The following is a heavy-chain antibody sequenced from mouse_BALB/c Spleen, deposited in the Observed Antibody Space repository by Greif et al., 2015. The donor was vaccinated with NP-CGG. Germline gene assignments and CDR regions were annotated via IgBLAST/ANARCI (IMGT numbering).Heavy chain of an antibody. CDR2: IDPENGNT. J-gene: IGHJ2*01. Sequence: EVQLQQSGAELVRPGALVKLSCKASGFNIKDYYMHWVKQRPEQGLEWIGWIDPENGNTIYDPKFQGKASITADTSSNTAYLQLSSLTSEDTAVYYCARDFDYWGQGTTPTVSS. V-gene: IGHV14-1*02. CDR1: GFNIKDYY. CDR3: ARDFDY.